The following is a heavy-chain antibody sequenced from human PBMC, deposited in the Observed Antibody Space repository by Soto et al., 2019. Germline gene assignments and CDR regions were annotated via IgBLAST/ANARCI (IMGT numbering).Heavy chain of an antibody. J-gene: IGHJ4*02. Sequence: GGSLRLSCAASGFTVSSNYMSWVRQAPGKGLEWVSVIYSGGSTYYADSVKGRFTISRDNSKNTLYLQMNSLRAEDTAVYYCARDRQQQLYYFDYWGQGTLVNVS. D-gene: IGHD6-13*01. CDR2: IYSGGST. CDR1: GFTVSSNY. V-gene: IGHV3-53*01. CDR3: ARDRQQQLYYFDY.